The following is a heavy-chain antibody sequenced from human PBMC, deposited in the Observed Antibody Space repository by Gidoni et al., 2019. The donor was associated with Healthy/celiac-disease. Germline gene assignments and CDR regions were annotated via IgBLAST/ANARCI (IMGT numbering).Heavy chain of an antibody. CDR2: ISSSSSYI. D-gene: IGHD3-3*01. V-gene: IGHV3-21*01. CDR1: GFTFSSYS. CDR3: ARDSRAGTIFGVVITLDY. Sequence: EVQLVESGGGLVKPGGSLRLSCAASGFTFSSYSMNWVRQAPGKGLEWVSSISSSSSYIYYADSVKGRFTISRDNAKNSLYLQMNSLRAEDTAVYYCARDSRAGTIFGVVITLDYWGQGTLVTVSS. J-gene: IGHJ4*02.